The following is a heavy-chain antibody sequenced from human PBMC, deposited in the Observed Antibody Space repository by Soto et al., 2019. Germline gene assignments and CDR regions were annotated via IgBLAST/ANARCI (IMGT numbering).Heavy chain of an antibody. CDR2: IYYSGST. Sequence: QVQLQESGPGLVKPSETLSLTCTVSGGSISSYYWSWIRQPPGKGLEWIGYIYYSGSTNYNPSLKSRVTISVDTSKNQFSLKLSSVTAADTAVYYCARQQQLSFDYWGQGTLVTVSS. V-gene: IGHV4-59*08. J-gene: IGHJ4*02. CDR3: ARQQQLSFDY. D-gene: IGHD6-13*01. CDR1: GGSISSYY.